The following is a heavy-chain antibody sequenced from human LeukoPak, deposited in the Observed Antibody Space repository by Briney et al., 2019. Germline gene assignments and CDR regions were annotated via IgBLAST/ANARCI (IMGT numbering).Heavy chain of an antibody. CDR1: GFTVSSNY. V-gene: IGHV3-53*01. CDR2: IYSGGST. CDR3: ARGFEPGGYYFDY. J-gene: IGHJ4*02. Sequence: GGSLRLSCAASGFTVSSNYMSWVRQAPGKGLEWVSVIYSGGSTYYADSVKGRFTISRDNSKNTLYLQMNSLRAEDTAVYYCARGFEPGGYYFDYWGQGTLVTVSS. D-gene: IGHD1-14*01.